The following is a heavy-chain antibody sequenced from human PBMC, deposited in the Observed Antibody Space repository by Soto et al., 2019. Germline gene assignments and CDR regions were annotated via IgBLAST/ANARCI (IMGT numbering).Heavy chain of an antibody. CDR2: ISGSGGST. V-gene: IGHV3-23*01. D-gene: IGHD2-15*01. CDR3: AKDIVVVVAANGFDY. Sequence: PGGSLRLSCAASGFTFSSYAMSWARQAPGKGLEWVSAISGSGGSTYYADSVKGRFTISRDNSKNTLYLQMNSLRAEDTAVYYCAKDIVVVVAANGFDYWGQGTLVTVSS. CDR1: GFTFSSYA. J-gene: IGHJ4*02.